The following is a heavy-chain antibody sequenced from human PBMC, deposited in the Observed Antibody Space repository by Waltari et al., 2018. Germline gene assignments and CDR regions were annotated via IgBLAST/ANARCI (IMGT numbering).Heavy chain of an antibody. CDR2: IYYSGST. D-gene: IGHD6-13*01. J-gene: IGHJ4*02. CDR3: ARHFKGSSWPVDY. CDR1: GGSISSYY. Sequence: QVQLQESGPGLVKPSETLSLTCTVSGGSISSYYWSWIRQPPGKGLEWIGYIYYSGSTNYNPSLKSRVTISVDTSKNQFSLKLSSVTTTDTAVYYCARHFKGSSWPVDYWGQGTLVTVSS. V-gene: IGHV4-59*08.